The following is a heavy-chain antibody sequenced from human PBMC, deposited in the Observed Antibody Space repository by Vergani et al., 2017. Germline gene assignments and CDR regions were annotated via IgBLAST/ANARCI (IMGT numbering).Heavy chain of an antibody. Sequence: QVQLQESGPGLVKPSETLSLTCTVSGGSISSYYWSWIRQPPGKGLEWIGYIYYSGSTYYNPSLKSRVTISVDTSKNQFSLKLSSVTAADTAVYYCARGGTVVTHFDYWGQGTLVTVSS. CDR2: IYYSGST. D-gene: IGHD4-23*01. CDR1: GGSISSYY. CDR3: ARGGTVVTHFDY. V-gene: IGHV4-59*12. J-gene: IGHJ4*02.